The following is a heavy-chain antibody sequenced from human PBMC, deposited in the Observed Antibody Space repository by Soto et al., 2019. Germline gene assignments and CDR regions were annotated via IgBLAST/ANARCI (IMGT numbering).Heavy chain of an antibody. Sequence: ASETLSLTCTVSGGSISSGGYYWSWIRQHPGKGLEWIGYIYYSGITYYNPSLKSRVTISVDTSKNQFSLKLSSVTAADAAVYYCARSPGYYFDYWGQGTLVTVSS. CDR3: ARSPGYYFDY. J-gene: IGHJ4*02. V-gene: IGHV4-31*03. CDR2: IYYSGIT. CDR1: GGSISSGGYY.